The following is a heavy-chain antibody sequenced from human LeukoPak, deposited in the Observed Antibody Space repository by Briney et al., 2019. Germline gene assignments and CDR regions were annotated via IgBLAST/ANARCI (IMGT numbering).Heavy chain of an antibody. CDR1: GYTITGYY. D-gene: IGHD4-17*01. CDR3: ARVPTVTNYWYFDL. CDR2: INRNSGGT. Sequence: ASVKVSCKASGYTITGYYMHWVRQAPGQGLEWMGWINRNSGGTNYAQKFQGRVTMTRDTSISTVYMELSRLTSDDTAVYYCARVPTVTNYWYFDLWGRGTLVTVSS. J-gene: IGHJ2*01. V-gene: IGHV1-2*02.